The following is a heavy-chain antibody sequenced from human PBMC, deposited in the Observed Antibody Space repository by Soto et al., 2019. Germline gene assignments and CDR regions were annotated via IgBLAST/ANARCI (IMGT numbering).Heavy chain of an antibody. Sequence: SETLSHTCAVSGDSISSYYCMWIRQPPGKGLEWIGTIYFGRSTYYNPSLKSRVTLSVDTSMNQFSLQLSSVTAADTAVYYCARHWGRGAAGTCYNWGQGTLVTVSS. CDR1: GDSISSYY. CDR2: IYFGRST. CDR3: ARHWGRGAAGTCYN. V-gene: IGHV4-59*08. D-gene: IGHD6-13*01. J-gene: IGHJ4*02.